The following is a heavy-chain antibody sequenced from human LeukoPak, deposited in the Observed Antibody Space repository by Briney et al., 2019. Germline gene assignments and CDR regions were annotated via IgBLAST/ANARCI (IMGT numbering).Heavy chain of an antibody. CDR3: AKDLAAAGTHWYFDL. D-gene: IGHD6-13*01. J-gene: IGHJ2*01. CDR1: GFTFDDYA. V-gene: IGHV3-43D*03. CDR2: ISWDGGST. Sequence: GGSLRLSCAASGFTFDDYAMHWVRQAPGKGLEWVSLISWDGGSTYYADSVKGRFTISRDNSKNSLYLQMNSLRAEDTALYYCAKDLAAAGTHWYFDLWGRGTLVTVSS.